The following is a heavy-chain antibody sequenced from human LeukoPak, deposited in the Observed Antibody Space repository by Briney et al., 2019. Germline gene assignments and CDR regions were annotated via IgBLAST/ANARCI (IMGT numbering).Heavy chain of an antibody. CDR2: ISSSSSYI. CDR3: ARDHLAVAGTGDYYYYYMDV. J-gene: IGHJ6*03. CDR1: GFTFSSYS. Sequence: PGGSLRLSCAASGFTFSSYSMNWVRQAPGKGLEWVSSISSSSSYIYYADSVKGRFTISRDNAKNSLYLQMNSLRAEDTAVYYCARDHLAVAGTGDYYYYYMDVWGKGTKVTVSS. V-gene: IGHV3-21*01. D-gene: IGHD6-19*01.